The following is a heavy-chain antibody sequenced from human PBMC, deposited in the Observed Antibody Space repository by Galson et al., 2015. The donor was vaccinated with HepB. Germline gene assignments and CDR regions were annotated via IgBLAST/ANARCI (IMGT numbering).Heavy chain of an antibody. Sequence: SLRLSCAASGFTFNIYAMHWVRQAPGKGLEWVAVISYEGSKEYYADSVKGRFTISRDNSKNTLYLQMNSLRVEDTAVYYCASDLRVDIIAEDYWGQGTLV. J-gene: IGHJ4*02. CDR2: ISYEGSKE. V-gene: IGHV3-30*04. D-gene: IGHD5-12*01. CDR3: ASDLRVDIIAEDY. CDR1: GFTFNIYA.